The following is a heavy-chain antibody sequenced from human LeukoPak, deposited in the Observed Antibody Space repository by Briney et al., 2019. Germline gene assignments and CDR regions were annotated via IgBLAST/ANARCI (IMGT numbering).Heavy chain of an antibody. V-gene: IGHV4-59*01. CDR1: GASISSYY. CDR3: ARVAVAAREYFDY. D-gene: IGHD6-19*01. CDR2: IYYSGST. Sequence: PSETLSLTCTVSGASISSYYWSWIRQSPGKGLEWIGYIYYSGSTNYNPSLKSRVTISVDTSKNQFFLKLSSVTAADTAVYYCARVAVAAREYFDYWGQGTLVTVSS. J-gene: IGHJ4*02.